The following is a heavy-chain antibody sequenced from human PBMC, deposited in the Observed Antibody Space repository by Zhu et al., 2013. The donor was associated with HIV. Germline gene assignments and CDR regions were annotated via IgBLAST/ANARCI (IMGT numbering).Heavy chain of an antibody. CDR2: IIPIFGTA. CDR1: GGTFSSYA. V-gene: IGHV1-69*06. D-gene: IGHD6-19*01. Sequence: QVQLVQSGAEVKKPGSSVKVSCKASGGTFSSYAISWVRQAPGQGLEWMGGIIPIFGTANYAQKFQGRVTITADKSTSTAYMELSSLRSEDTAVYYCARGKATVAGFYYYYYYGMDVWGQGTTVTVSS. CDR3: ARGKATVAGFYYYYYYGMDV. J-gene: IGHJ6*02.